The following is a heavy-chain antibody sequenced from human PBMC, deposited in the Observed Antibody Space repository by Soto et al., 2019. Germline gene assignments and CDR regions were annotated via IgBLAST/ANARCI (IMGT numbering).Heavy chain of an antibody. CDR3: AKDITGTTGVDWYFDL. CDR2: ISWNSGSI. J-gene: IGHJ2*01. V-gene: IGHV3-9*01. CDR1: GFTFDDYA. D-gene: IGHD1-7*01. Sequence: EVQLVESGGGLVQPGRSLRLSCAASGFTFDDYAMHWVRQAPGKGLAWVSGISWNSGSIGYADSVKGRFTISRDNAKNSLYLQMNSLRAEDTALYYCAKDITGTTGVDWYFDLWGRGTLVTVSS.